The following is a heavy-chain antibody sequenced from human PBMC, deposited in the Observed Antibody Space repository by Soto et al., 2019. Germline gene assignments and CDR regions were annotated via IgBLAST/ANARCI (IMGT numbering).Heavy chain of an antibody. CDR1: GFTFSSYA. CDR3: AKWGLGLELLWHYYGMDV. V-gene: IGHV3-23*01. Sequence: LRLSCAASGFTFSSYAMSWVRQAPGKGLEWVSAISGSGGSTYYADSVKGRFTISRDNSKNTLYLQMNSLRAEDTAVYYCAKWGLGLELLWHYYGMDVWGQGTTVTVSS. J-gene: IGHJ6*02. CDR2: ISGSGGST. D-gene: IGHD1-7*01.